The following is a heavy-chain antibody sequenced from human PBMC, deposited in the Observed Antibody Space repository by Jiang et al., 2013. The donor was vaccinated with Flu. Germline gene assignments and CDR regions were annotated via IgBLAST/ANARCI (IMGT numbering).Heavy chain of an antibody. V-gene: IGHV5-51*03. Sequence: GAEVKKPGESLKISCNVSGYRFTSYWIGWVRQMPGKGLEWMGIIFPGDSDTKYNPSFEGQVTISADKSISTAYLQWSSLKASDTAMYYCVRLHDFWSGYQNWFDPWGQGTLVIVS. CDR2: IFPGDSDT. CDR1: GYRFTSYW. J-gene: IGHJ5*02. D-gene: IGHD3-3*01. CDR3: VRLHDFWSGYQNWFDP.